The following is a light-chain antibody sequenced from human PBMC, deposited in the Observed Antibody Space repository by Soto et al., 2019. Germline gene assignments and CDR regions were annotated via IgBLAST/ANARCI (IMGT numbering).Light chain of an antibody. CDR2: DVD. CDR1: SIHISTYDY. Sequence: QCALTQPRSVSGSPGQSVTISCTGSSIHISTYDYVSWYQQYPDKAPNLLVYDVDRRPSGVPDRFSGSKSGNTASLTISGLQIDDEADYFCCAYAGTYVFGSGTKVTVL. CDR3: CAYAGTYV. V-gene: IGLV2-11*01. J-gene: IGLJ1*01.